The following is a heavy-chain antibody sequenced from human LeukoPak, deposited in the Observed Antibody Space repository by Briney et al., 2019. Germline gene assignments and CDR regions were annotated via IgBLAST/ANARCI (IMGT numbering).Heavy chain of an antibody. CDR2: IYRNGST. Sequence: TTSETLSLTCTVSRYSISSGYFWGWIRQPPGKGLEWIGSIYRNGSTYYNPSLKSQVTVSVDTSKNQFSLKLSSVTAADTAVYYCARVEGSSWYWMNWFDPWGQGTLVTVSS. V-gene: IGHV4-38-2*02. J-gene: IGHJ5*02. CDR1: RYSISSGYF. D-gene: IGHD6-13*01. CDR3: ARVEGSSWYWMNWFDP.